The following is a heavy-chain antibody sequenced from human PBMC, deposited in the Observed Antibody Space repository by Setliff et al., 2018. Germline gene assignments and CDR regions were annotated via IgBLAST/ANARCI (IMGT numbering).Heavy chain of an antibody. Sequence: GGSLRLSCAASGFTFSSYSLNWVRQAPGKGLEWVAVLFNDGINQYYAESVKGRFAISRDISKNTLYLQMNSLRAEDSAIYYCASSCSGSSCYAGLDYWGQGTLVTVSS. D-gene: IGHD2-15*01. CDR3: ASSCSGSSCYAGLDY. CDR1: GFTFSSYS. V-gene: IGHV3-30*03. J-gene: IGHJ4*02. CDR2: LFNDGINQ.